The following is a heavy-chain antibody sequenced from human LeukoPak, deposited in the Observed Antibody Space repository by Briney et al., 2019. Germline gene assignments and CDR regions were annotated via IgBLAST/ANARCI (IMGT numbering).Heavy chain of an antibody. Sequence: SETLSLTCTVSGGSITNYYLSWIRQPPGKGLEWVGYIYYSGSTTYNPSLKSRVTISVDTSKNQFSLKLSSVTAADTAVYYCARHTYGDAGYNWFDPWGQGTLVTVSS. CDR1: GGSITNYY. CDR3: ARHTYGDAGYNWFDP. CDR2: IYYSGST. D-gene: IGHD4-17*01. V-gene: IGHV4-59*08. J-gene: IGHJ5*02.